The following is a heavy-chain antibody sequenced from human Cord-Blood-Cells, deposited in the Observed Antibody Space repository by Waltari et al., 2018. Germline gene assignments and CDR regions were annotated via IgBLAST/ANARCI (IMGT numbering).Heavy chain of an antibody. J-gene: IGHJ2*01. Sequence: QVQLVESGGGVVQPGRSLRPSCAAPGFTFRRYAMHWVRQAPGKGLEWVAVISYDGSNKYYADSVKGRFTISRDNSKNTLYLQMNSLRAEDTAVYYCARDLFGDLWGRGTLVTVSS. CDR3: ARDLFGDL. D-gene: IGHD3-3*01. CDR1: GFTFRRYA. V-gene: IGHV3-30-3*01. CDR2: ISYDGSNK.